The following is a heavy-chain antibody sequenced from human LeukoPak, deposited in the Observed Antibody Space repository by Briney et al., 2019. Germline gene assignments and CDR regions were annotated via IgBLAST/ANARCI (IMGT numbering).Heavy chain of an antibody. CDR3: AKARAGDITAAFNY. D-gene: IGHD6-13*01. CDR1: GFTFSSFA. J-gene: IGHJ4*02. Sequence: GGSLRLSCAASGFTFSSFAMSWVRQAPGKGLEWVSGISGCGASTYYADSVKGRFTISRDNSQNTLYLQMNSLRAEDTAIYYCAKARAGDITAAFNYWGQGTLVTVSS. V-gene: IGHV3-23*01. CDR2: ISGCGAST.